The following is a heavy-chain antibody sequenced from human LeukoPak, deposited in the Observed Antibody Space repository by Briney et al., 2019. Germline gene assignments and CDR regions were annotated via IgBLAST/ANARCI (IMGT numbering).Heavy chain of an antibody. CDR2: IRYDGRNK. Sequence: GGSLRLSCAASGFTFSNYSMNWVRQAPGKGLEWVAFIRYDGRNKYYADSVKGRFTISRDNSKNTLYLQMNSLRAEDTAVYYCAKAPAFRGFAKSHNDYWGQGTLVTVSS. J-gene: IGHJ4*02. V-gene: IGHV3-30*02. CDR3: AKAPAFRGFAKSHNDY. D-gene: IGHD3-10*01. CDR1: GFTFSNYS.